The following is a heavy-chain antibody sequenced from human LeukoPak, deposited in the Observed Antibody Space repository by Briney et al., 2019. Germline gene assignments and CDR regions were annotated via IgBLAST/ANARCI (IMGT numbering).Heavy chain of an antibody. J-gene: IGHJ5*02. V-gene: IGHV4-39*01. D-gene: IGHD3-9*01. CDR3: ARSPAKYYDILTGYGNWFDP. Sequence: PSETLSLTCTVSGGSISSSSYYWGWIRQPPGKGLEWIGSIYYSGSTYYNRSLKSRVTISVDTSKNQFSLKLSSVTAADTAVYYCARSPAKYYDILTGYGNWFDPWGQGTLVTVSS. CDR1: GGSISSSSYY. CDR2: IYYSGST.